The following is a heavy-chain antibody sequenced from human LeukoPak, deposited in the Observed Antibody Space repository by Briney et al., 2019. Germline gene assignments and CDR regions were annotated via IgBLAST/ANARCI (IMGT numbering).Heavy chain of an antibody. Sequence: SETLSLTCTVSGGSIGTYYWSWFRQPPGKGLEWIGYIYHSGGTNYNPSLTSRVTISVDTSKNQFSLKLTSVTAADTAVYYCGSRRTAMFGVIKGPIDYWGQGTLVTVSS. CDR2: IYHSGGT. D-gene: IGHD3-3*01. V-gene: IGHV4-59*12. CDR1: GGSIGTYY. J-gene: IGHJ4*02. CDR3: GSRRTAMFGVIKGPIDY.